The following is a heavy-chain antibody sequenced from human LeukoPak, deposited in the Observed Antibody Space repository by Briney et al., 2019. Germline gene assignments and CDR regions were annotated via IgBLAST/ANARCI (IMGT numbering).Heavy chain of an antibody. CDR1: GDSISSSSYF. Sequence: PSETLSLICTVSGDSISSSSYFWGWIRQPPGKGLEWIGSIYYTGITHYNPSLKSRVTISVDTSKNHFSLKLSSVAAADTAVYYCARVLAAAAHFDFWGQGTLVTVSS. CDR3: ARVLAAAAHFDF. J-gene: IGHJ4*02. D-gene: IGHD6-13*01. V-gene: IGHV4-39*02. CDR2: IYYTGIT.